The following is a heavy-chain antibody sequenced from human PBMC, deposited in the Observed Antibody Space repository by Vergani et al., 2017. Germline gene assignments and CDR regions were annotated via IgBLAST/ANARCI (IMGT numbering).Heavy chain of an antibody. CDR2: IYYSGST. J-gene: IGHJ5*02. CDR1: GGSISSYY. V-gene: IGHV4-59*08. CDR3: ARAGIAVSNWFDP. Sequence: QVQLQESGPGLVKPSETLSLTCTVSGGSISSYYWSWIRQPPGKGLEWIGYIYYSGSTYYNPSLKSRVTISVDTSKNQFSLKLSSVTAADTAVYYCARAGIAVSNWFDPWGQGTLVTVSS. D-gene: IGHD6-19*01.